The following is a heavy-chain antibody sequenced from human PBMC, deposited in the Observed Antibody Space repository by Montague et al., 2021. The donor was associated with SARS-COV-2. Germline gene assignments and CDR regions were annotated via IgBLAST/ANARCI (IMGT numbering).Heavy chain of an antibody. V-gene: IGHV4-59*11. CDR2: FDQAGNK. CDR1: GGSIRSHL. D-gene: IGHD3-16*01. Sequence: SETLSLTCTVSGGSIRSHLWSWIRQSPGKGLEWIGYFDQAGNKKYNPSLKTRVTISGDTSKNQFFLRLTSVTTADTAIYYCARSRGMPMDWGQGSLVTVSS. J-gene: IGHJ4*02. CDR3: ARSRGMPMD.